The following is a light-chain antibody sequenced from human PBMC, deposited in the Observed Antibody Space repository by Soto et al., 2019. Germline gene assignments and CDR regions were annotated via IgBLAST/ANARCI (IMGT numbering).Light chain of an antibody. CDR1: QSISSW. Sequence: DIQMTQSPCTLSASVGERVTITCRASQSISSWLAWYQKKPGKAPKLLIYKASSLESGVPSSFSGSGSGTEFTLTISRMQPDDFATYYCQQYNSYSFGHGTKVDIK. CDR3: QQYNSYS. V-gene: IGKV1-5*03. CDR2: KAS. J-gene: IGKJ1*01.